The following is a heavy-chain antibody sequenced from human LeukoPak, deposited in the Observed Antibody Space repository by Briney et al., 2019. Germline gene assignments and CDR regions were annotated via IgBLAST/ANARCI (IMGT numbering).Heavy chain of an antibody. Sequence: GASVKVSCKASGYTFNIYGMSWVRQAPGQGLEWMGWISPYNGNTNYAQKLQGRVTMTTDTFTSTAYMELRSLTSDDTAVYYCARDTYYYDSSGYSGWFDPWGQGTLVTVSS. D-gene: IGHD3-22*01. CDR2: ISPYNGNT. J-gene: IGHJ5*02. V-gene: IGHV1-18*01. CDR3: ARDTYYYDSSGYSGWFDP. CDR1: GYTFNIYG.